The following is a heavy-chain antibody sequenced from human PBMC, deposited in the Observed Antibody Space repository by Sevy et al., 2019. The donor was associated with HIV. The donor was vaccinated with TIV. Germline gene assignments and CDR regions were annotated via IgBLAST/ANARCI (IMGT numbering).Heavy chain of an antibody. D-gene: IGHD2-15*01. V-gene: IGHV3-73*01. Sequence: GGSLRLSCAASGFTFSGSAMHWVRQASGKGLEWVGRIRSKANSYGTAYAASVKGRFTISRDDSKNTAYLQMKSLKTEETAVYYCTRTNPYCSGGSCYSDTLDYWGQGTLVTVSS. CDR3: TRTNPYCSGGSCYSDTLDY. CDR1: GFTFSGSA. J-gene: IGHJ4*02. CDR2: IRSKANSYGT.